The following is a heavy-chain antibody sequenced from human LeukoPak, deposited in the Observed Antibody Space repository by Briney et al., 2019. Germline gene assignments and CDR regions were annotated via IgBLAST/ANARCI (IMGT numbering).Heavy chain of an antibody. D-gene: IGHD5-18*01. CDR1: GXTFNTYG. J-gene: IGHJ4*02. CDR3: ARGYSYGYFDY. CDR2: ISYDGTNK. Sequence: GGSLRLSCAASGXTFNTYGMHWVRQAPGKGLEWVALISYDGTNKYYADSVKGRFTISRDNSQNTVYLRMISLRAEDTAVYYCARGYSYGYFDYWGQGTLVTVSS. V-gene: IGHV3-33*01.